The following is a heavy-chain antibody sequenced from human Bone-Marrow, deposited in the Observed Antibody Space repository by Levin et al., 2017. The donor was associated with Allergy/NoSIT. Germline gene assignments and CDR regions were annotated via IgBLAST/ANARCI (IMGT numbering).Heavy chain of an antibody. D-gene: IGHD1-14*01. CDR2: INQSGST. Sequence: SETLSLTCAVYGGSFSGYYWGWIRQPPGKGLEWIGEINQSGSTNYNPSLKSRVTLSIDTSKNQFSLKLRSVTAADTAVYYCASIGRIFYYYGMDVWGPGTTVTVSS. J-gene: IGHJ6*02. V-gene: IGHV4-34*01. CDR1: GGSFSGYY. CDR3: ASIGRIFYYYGMDV.